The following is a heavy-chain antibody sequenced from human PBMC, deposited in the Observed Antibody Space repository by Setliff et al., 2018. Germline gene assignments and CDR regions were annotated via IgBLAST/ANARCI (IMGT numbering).Heavy chain of an antibody. V-gene: IGHV3-23*01. CDR3: AKDTSQIVVVITFQH. CDR2: ISSTITST. D-gene: IGHD3-22*01. J-gene: IGHJ1*01. Sequence: GGSLRLSCAASGFTFSSSAMAWVRQAPGKGLEWVSAISSTITSTYYADSVKGRFTISRDNSRNTLYLQRNSLRAEDTAVYYCAKDTSQIVVVITFQHWGQGTLVTVSS. CDR1: GFTFSSSA.